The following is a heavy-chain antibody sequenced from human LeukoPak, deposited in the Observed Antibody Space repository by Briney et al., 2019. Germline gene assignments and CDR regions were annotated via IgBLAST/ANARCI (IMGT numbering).Heavy chain of an antibody. J-gene: IGHJ4*02. CDR1: GFTFSSYG. CDR3: TILAVASDFDY. V-gene: IGHV3-33*01. D-gene: IGHD6-19*01. Sequence: GGSLRLSCAVSGFTFSSYGMHWVRQAPGKGLEWVAVIWYDGSDKYYGDSVEGRFTISRDNSKNTLYLQMNSLRAEDTAVYYCTILAVASDFDYWGQGTLVTVSS. CDR2: IWYDGSDK.